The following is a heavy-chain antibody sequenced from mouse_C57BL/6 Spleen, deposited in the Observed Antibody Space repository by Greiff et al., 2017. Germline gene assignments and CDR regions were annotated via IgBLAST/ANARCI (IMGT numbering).Heavy chain of an antibody. CDR2: IDPSDSYT. J-gene: IGHJ3*01. Sequence: VQLQQPGAELVMPGASVKLSCKASGYTFTSYWMHWVKQRPGQGLEWIGEIDPSDSYTNYNQKFKGKSTLTVDKSSSTAYMQLSSLTSEDSAVYYCARGGNYDDSFAYWGQGTLVTVSA. CDR1: GYTFTSYW. D-gene: IGHD2-4*01. V-gene: IGHV1-69*01. CDR3: ARGGNYDDSFAY.